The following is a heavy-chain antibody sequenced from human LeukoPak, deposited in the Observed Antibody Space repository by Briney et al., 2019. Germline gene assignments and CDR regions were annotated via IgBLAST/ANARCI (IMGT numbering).Heavy chain of an antibody. V-gene: IGHV3-74*01. CDR3: VKVKTWFQD. CDR2: ISGDGMST. D-gene: IGHD3-10*01. J-gene: IGHJ1*01. Sequence: SGGSLRLSCAASGHSLCHYWMHWARQAPGKGLVWVGRISGDGMSTNYADIVKGRVTISRDNAKSTLSLQMNSLKVEKTALYYCVKVKTWFQDWGQGTLVTVSS. CDR1: GHSLCHYW.